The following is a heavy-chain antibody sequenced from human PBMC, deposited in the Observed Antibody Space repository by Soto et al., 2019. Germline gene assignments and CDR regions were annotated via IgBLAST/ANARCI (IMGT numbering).Heavy chain of an antibody. CDR2: INHSGST. V-gene: IGHV4-34*01. CDR1: GVTVGVYY. CDR3: ARDSTYSRRWYHHRGFDF. J-gene: IGHJ4*01. D-gene: IGHD6-13*01. Sequence: SVTRSLTGAGYGVTVGVYYWSLIRQHPGKGLEWIGEINHSGSTNYNPSLKSRVTISVDTSKNHFSLKLSSVTAADTAVYYCARDSTYSRRWYHHRGFDFWGQGTLVTVSS.